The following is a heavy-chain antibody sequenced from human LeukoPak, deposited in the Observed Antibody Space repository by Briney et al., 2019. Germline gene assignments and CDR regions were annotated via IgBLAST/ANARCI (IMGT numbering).Heavy chain of an antibody. Sequence: PGGSLRLSCAASGFTFSSYSMNWVRQAPGKGLEWVSSISSSSSYIYYADSVKGRFTISRDNAKNSLYLQMNSQRAEDTAVYYCARDAYCTNGVCYSDYFDYWGQGTLVTVSS. J-gene: IGHJ4*02. V-gene: IGHV3-21*01. CDR2: ISSSSSYI. CDR1: GFTFSSYS. CDR3: ARDAYCTNGVCYSDYFDY. D-gene: IGHD2-8*01.